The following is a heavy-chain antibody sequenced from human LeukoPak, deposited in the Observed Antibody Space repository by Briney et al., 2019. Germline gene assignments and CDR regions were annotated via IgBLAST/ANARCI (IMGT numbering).Heavy chain of an antibody. CDR2: IIPILGIA. J-gene: IGHJ4*02. CDR3: ARDVRWELPFDY. Sequence: LVKVSCKASGGTFSSYAISWVRQAPGQGLEWMGRIIPILGIANYAQKFQGRVTITADKSTSTAYMELSSLRSEDTAVYYCARDVRWELPFDYWGQGTLVTVSS. CDR1: GGTFSSYA. D-gene: IGHD1-26*01. V-gene: IGHV1-69*04.